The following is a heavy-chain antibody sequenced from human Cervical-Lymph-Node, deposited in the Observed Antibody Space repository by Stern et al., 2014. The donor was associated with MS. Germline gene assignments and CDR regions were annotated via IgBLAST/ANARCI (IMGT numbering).Heavy chain of an antibody. CDR2: LKKDGSEK. Sequence: EVQLVESGGGLVQPGGSLRLSCAASGFTFTNYWMNWVRQAPGKGLEWEANLKKDGSEKYYVGSVKGRFTISRDNAKNSLTLQMTSLRGEDTAVYYCAKGGRGYSDGSDYSLDSWGQGTLVTVSS. V-gene: IGHV3-7*01. D-gene: IGHD3-22*01. J-gene: IGHJ4*02. CDR1: GFTFTNYW. CDR3: AKGGRGYSDGSDYSLDS.